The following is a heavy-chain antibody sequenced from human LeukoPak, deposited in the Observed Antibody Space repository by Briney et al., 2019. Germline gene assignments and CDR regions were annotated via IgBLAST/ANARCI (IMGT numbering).Heavy chain of an antibody. CDR1: GFTFSNYW. CDR2: INSDGINT. D-gene: IGHD3-22*01. Sequence: GGSLRLSCAASGFTFSNYWMHWVRQAPGKGLVWVSRINSDGINTSYADSVKGRFTISRDNAKNTLNLQMNSLRAEDTAVYYCARDLGQYYDTSDNWFDPWGQGTLVTVSS. J-gene: IGHJ5*02. CDR3: ARDLGQYYDTSDNWFDP. V-gene: IGHV3-74*01.